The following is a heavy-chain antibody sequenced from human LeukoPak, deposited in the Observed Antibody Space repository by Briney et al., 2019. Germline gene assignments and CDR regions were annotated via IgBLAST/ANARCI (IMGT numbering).Heavy chain of an antibody. Sequence: SQTLSLTCTVSGGSISSGSYYWSWIRQPAGKGLEWIGRTYASGSPTYNPSLKSRVTMSVDKSKNQFSLKLSSVTVADTAVYYCAREGYDSLWGQGTLVTVSS. CDR2: TYASGSP. D-gene: IGHD3-3*01. CDR3: AREGYDSL. J-gene: IGHJ4*02. V-gene: IGHV4-61*02. CDR1: GGSISSGSYY.